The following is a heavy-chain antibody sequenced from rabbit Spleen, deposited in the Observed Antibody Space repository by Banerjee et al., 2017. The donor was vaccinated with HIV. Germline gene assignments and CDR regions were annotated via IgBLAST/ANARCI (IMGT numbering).Heavy chain of an antibody. CDR1: GVSFSGKDV. V-gene: IGHV1S45*01. J-gene: IGHJ6*01. CDR2: INIVTGKT. Sequence: EQLEESGGGLVQPEGSLTLTCKASGVSFSGKDVMCWVRQAPGKGLEWIACINIVTGKTVYASWAKGRFTISKTSSTTVTLQMTSLTAADTATYFCARDTGTSFSTYGMDLWGQGTLVTVS. D-gene: IGHD8-1*01. CDR3: ARDTGTSFSTYGMDL.